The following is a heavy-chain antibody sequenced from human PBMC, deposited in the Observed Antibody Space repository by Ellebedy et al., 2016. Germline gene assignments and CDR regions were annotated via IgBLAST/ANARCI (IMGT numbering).Heavy chain of an antibody. D-gene: IGHD3-10*01. CDR2: IWYDGSNK. CDR3: ARGDVLLWFGPLDV. Sequence: GESLKISXAASGFTFSSYGMHWVRQAPGKGLEWVAVIWYDGSNKYYADSVKGRFTISRDNSKNTLYLQMNSLRAEDTAVYYCARGDVLLWFGPLDVWGQGTTVTVSS. J-gene: IGHJ6*02. V-gene: IGHV3-33*01. CDR1: GFTFSSYG.